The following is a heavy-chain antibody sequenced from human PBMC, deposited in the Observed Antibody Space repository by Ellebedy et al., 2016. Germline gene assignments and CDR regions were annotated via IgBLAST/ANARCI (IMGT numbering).Heavy chain of an antibody. J-gene: IGHJ6*02. V-gene: IGHV4-59*01. Sequence: SETLSLXCTVSGGSISTYYWNWIRQPPGKGLEWIGYVQYSGSTKYNPSLKSRVTISVDTSKNQFSLKLSSVTAADTAVYYCVRDPRYGMDVWGQGTTVTVSS. CDR2: VQYSGST. CDR3: VRDPRYGMDV. CDR1: GGSISTYY.